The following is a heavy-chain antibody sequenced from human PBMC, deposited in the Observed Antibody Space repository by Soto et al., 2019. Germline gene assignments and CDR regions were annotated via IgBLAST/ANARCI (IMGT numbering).Heavy chain of an antibody. J-gene: IGHJ4*02. CDR1: GGTFSSYA. CDR2: IIPIFGTA. V-gene: IGHV1-69*06. CDR3: ARSMGRFYYDSSGYYLNDY. D-gene: IGHD3-22*01. Sequence: ASVKVSCEASGGTFSSYAISWVRQAPGQGLEWMGGIIPIFGTANYAQKFQGRVTITADKSTSTAYMELSSLRSEDTAVYYCARSMGRFYYDSSGYYLNDYWGQGTLVTVSS.